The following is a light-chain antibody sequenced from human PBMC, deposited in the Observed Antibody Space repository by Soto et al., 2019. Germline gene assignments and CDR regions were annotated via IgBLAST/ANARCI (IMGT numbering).Light chain of an antibody. J-gene: IGLJ2*01. Sequence: QSALTQPASVSGSPGQSITISCTGTSSDVGGYNYVSWYQQHPGKAPKLIIYEVNNRPSGDSNRFSGSKSGNTASLTISGLQAEDEGDYYCSSYTTSTSFILFGGGTKLTVL. CDR3: SSYTTSTSFIL. CDR1: SSDVGGYNY. V-gene: IGLV2-14*01. CDR2: EVN.